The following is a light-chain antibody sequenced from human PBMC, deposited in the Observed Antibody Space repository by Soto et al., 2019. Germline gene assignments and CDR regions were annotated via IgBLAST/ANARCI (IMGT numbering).Light chain of an antibody. CDR3: QQFESWPPIT. J-gene: IGKJ2*01. V-gene: IGKV3-15*01. CDR1: QTISTH. CDR2: GAS. Sequence: EVELTQSPVTLSVSGGARATLSCRSSQTISTHLAWYQQNPGQAPRLLIYGASTRATAVPARFSGSGSGTDFTLTISRVQSEDAAVYYCQQFESWPPITCGQGTKLEIK.